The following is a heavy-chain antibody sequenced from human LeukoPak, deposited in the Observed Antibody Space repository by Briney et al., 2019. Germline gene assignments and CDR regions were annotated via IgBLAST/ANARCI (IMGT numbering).Heavy chain of an antibody. CDR3: ASAPGYLLWFDT. V-gene: IGHV4-59*01. D-gene: IGHD3-22*01. CDR1: GGSISSYY. J-gene: IGHJ5*02. Sequence: SETLSLTCTVAGGSISSYYWSWDRQPPGKVLGWIGYIYYSGSTNYNPSLKSRVTISVDTSKNQFSLKLSSVTAADKAVYYCASAPGYLLWFDTWGQGTLVTVSS. CDR2: IYYSGST.